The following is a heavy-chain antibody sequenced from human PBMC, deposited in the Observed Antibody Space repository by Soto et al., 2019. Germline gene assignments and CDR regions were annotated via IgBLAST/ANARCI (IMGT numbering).Heavy chain of an antibody. V-gene: IGHV1-58*02. CDR2: VVVDSDNT. Sequence: QMKLVQSGPEVKKPGTSVKVSCKASGFTFTSSAMQWVRQTRGQRLEWIGWVVVDSDNTNYAQKFQERVTITRDIYAEAVHQQQNSESPYHSHRHYCAADPPYIYGFGRWFERWGEGTLVNVSS. CDR3: AADPPYIYGFGRWFER. D-gene: IGHD5-18*01. CDR1: GFTFTSSA. J-gene: IGHJ5*02.